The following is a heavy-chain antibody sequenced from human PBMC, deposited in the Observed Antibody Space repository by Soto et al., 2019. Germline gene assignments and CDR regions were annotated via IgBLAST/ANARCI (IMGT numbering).Heavy chain of an antibody. CDR3: ARRAVVRDTALVLFDY. V-gene: IGHV4-39*07. D-gene: IGHD5-18*01. Sequence: SETLSLTCTVSGGSISSSSYYWGWIRQPPGKGLEWIGSIYYSGSTNYNPSLKSRVTISVDTSKNQFSLKLSSVTAADTAVYYCARRAVVRDTALVLFDYWGQGTLVTGSS. J-gene: IGHJ4*02. CDR2: IYYSGST. CDR1: GGSISSSSYY.